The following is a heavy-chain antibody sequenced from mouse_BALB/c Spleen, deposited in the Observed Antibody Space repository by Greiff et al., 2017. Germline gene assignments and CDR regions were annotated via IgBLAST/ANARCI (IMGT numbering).Heavy chain of an antibody. V-gene: IGHV2-9*02. J-gene: IGHJ3*01. CDR2: IWAGGST. CDR3: ARGEYGNSWFAY. CDR1: GFSLTSYG. Sequence: QVQLQQSGPGLVAPSQSLSITCTVSGFSLTSYGVHWVRQPPGKGLEWLGVIWAGGSTNYNSALMSRLSISKDNSKSQVFLKMNSLQTDDTAMYYCARGEYGNSWFAYWGQGALVTVSA. D-gene: IGHD2-1*01.